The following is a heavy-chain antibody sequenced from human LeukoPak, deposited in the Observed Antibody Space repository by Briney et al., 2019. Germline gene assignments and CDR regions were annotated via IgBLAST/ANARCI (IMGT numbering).Heavy chain of an antibody. V-gene: IGHV3-11*05. CDR2: ISSSSSYT. Sequence: GGSLRLSCAASGFTFSDYYMSWIRQAPGKGLEWVSYISSSSSYTNYADSVKGRFTISRDNAKNALYLQMNSLRAEDTAVYYCARADYMTANDYWGQGTLVTASS. CDR1: GFTFSDYY. D-gene: IGHD2-21*02. J-gene: IGHJ4*02. CDR3: ARADYMTANDY.